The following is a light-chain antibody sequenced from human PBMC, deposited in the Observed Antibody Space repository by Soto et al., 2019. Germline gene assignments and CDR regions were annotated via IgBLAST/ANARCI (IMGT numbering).Light chain of an antibody. Sequence: QSALTQPPSASGSPGQSVTISCTGTSSDVGDHNLVSWYQQHPGKAPKLLIWGVTNRPSGVPHRFSGSKSGNTASLTVSGLHAEDDADYYFSSYAGSDNYVFGTGTKLTVL. V-gene: IGLV2-8*01. CDR2: GVT. CDR3: SSYAGSDNYV. J-gene: IGLJ1*01. CDR1: SSDVGDHNL.